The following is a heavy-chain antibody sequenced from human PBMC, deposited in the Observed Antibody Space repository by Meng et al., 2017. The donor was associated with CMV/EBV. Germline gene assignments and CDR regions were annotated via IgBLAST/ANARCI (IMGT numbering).Heavy chain of an antibody. CDR3: ARDGQTNDFWSGQYYYYYYGMDV. J-gene: IGHJ6*02. Sequence: GSLRLSCTVSGGSTSSSSYYWGWIRQPPGKGLEWIGSIYYSGSTYYNPSLKSRVTISVDTSKNQFSLKLSSMTAADTAVYYCARDGQTNDFWSGQYYYYYYGMDVWGQGTTVTVSS. D-gene: IGHD3-3*01. V-gene: IGHV4-39*07. CDR1: GGSTSSSSYY. CDR2: IYYSGST.